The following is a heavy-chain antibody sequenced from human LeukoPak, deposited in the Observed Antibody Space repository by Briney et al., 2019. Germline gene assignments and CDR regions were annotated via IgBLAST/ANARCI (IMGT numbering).Heavy chain of an antibody. Sequence: SVKVSCKASGGTFSSYAVSWVRQAPGQGLEWMGGIIPIFGTANYAQKFQGRVTITTDESTSTAYMELSSLRSEDTAVYYCATEAKGYGDYVYNWFDPWGQGTLVTVSP. J-gene: IGHJ5*02. V-gene: IGHV1-69*05. CDR3: ATEAKGYGDYVYNWFDP. D-gene: IGHD4-17*01. CDR2: IIPIFGTA. CDR1: GGTFSSYA.